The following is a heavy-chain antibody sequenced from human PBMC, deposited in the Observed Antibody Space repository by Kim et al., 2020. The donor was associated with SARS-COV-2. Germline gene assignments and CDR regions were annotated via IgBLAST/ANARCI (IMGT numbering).Heavy chain of an antibody. V-gene: IGHV1-8*01. CDR2: MNPNSGNT. Sequence: ASVKVSCKTSGYTFNNYDINWVRQAAGQGLEWMGWMNPNSGNTGYAQKFQGRVIMTRNTSISTAYVELNSLSSEDTAVYYCARAPPGGEVPDYWGQGTLVTVSS. J-gene: IGHJ4*02. CDR1: GYTFNNYD. D-gene: IGHD1-26*01. CDR3: ARAPPGGEVPDY.